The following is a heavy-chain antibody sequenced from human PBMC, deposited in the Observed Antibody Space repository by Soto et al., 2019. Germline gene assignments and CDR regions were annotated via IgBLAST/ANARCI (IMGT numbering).Heavy chain of an antibody. Sequence: PGGSLRLSCAASGFMFSAYWMSWVRQAPGKGLEWVANIKQDGSEKYYVDSVKGRFTISRDNAKNSPYLQMNSLRAEDTAVYYCASITTTYFDYWGQGTLVTVSS. CDR3: ASITTTYFDY. CDR2: IKQDGSEK. CDR1: GFMFSAYW. J-gene: IGHJ4*02. D-gene: IGHD3-22*01. V-gene: IGHV3-7*03.